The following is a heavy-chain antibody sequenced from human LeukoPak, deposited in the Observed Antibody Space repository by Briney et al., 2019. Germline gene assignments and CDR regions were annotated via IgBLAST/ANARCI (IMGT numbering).Heavy chain of an antibody. D-gene: IGHD3-10*01. Sequence: GGSPRLSCAASGFTFSSFAMSWVRQAPGKGLEWVSATGGSGVSTYYADSVKGRFTISRDNSENILYLQMNSLRAEDTAIYYCAKDVAGVRGVRGGFDYWGQGTLVTVSS. CDR2: TGGSGVST. J-gene: IGHJ4*02. V-gene: IGHV3-23*01. CDR1: GFTFSSFA. CDR3: AKDVAGVRGVRGGFDY.